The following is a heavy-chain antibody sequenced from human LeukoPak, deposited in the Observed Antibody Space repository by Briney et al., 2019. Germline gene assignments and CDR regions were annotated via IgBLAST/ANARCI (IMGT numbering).Heavy chain of an antibody. CDR1: GGSFSGYY. D-gene: IGHD3-22*01. CDR3: ARQLKYYYDSSGYWWNAFDI. Sequence: SETLSLTCVVYGGSFSGYYWGWIRQPPGKGLEWIGSIYYSGSTYYNPSLKSRVTISVDTSKNQFSLKLSSVTAADTAVYYCARQLKYYYDSSGYWWNAFDIWGQGTMVTVSS. J-gene: IGHJ3*02. V-gene: IGHV4-39*01. CDR2: IYYSGST.